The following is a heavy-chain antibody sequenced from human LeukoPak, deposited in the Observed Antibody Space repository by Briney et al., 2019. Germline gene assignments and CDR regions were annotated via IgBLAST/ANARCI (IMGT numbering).Heavy chain of an antibody. CDR3: AKQYLYGSGRCVGMDV. CDR2: ISYDGSNK. D-gene: IGHD3-10*01. Sequence: GGSLRLSCAASGFTFSSYGMHWVRQAPGKGLEWVAVISYDGSNKYYADSVKGRFTISRDNSKNTLYLQMNSLRAEDTAVYYCAKQYLYGSGRCVGMDVWGKGTTVTVSS. CDR1: GFTFSSYG. J-gene: IGHJ6*04. V-gene: IGHV3-30*18.